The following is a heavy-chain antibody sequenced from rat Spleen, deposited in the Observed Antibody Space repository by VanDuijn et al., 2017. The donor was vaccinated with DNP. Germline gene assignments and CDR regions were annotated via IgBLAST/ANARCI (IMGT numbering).Heavy chain of an antibody. D-gene: IGHD1-6*01. Sequence: QVQLKESGPGLVQPSQTLSLTCTVAGFSLTSQNVHWVRQSPGKGLEWMGVIWNNGGTRYNPALKSRLSISRDTSKSQVFLKMNSLQTEDTAIYFCTRVLYNGYQRHYWSFDFWGPGTMVTVSS. CDR1: GFSLTSQN. CDR2: IWNNGGT. CDR3: TRVLYNGYQRHYWSFDF. V-gene: IGHV2-41*01. J-gene: IGHJ1*01.